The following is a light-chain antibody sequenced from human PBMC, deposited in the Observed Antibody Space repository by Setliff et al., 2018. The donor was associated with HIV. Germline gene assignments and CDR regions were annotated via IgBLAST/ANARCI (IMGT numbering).Light chain of an antibody. CDR3: CSYAGSYTYV. J-gene: IGLJ1*01. CDR1: SSDVGAYNY. Sequence: QSVLTQPRSVSGSPGQSVTISCTGTSSDVGAYNYVSWYQQHPGKAPKLMIYDVTKRPSGVPDHFSGSKSGNTASLTISGLQAEDEADYYCCSYAGSYTYVFGTGTKATVL. V-gene: IGLV2-11*01. CDR2: DVT.